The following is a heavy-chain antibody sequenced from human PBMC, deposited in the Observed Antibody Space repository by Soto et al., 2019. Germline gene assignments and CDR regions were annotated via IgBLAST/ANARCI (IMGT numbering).Heavy chain of an antibody. CDR1: GGSFSGYY. D-gene: IGHD2-15*01. CDR2: INHSGST. CDR3: ARGPTVLGYCSGGSCYSHFQH. V-gene: IGHV4-34*01. J-gene: IGHJ1*01. Sequence: SETLSLTCAVYGGSFSGYYWSWIRQPPGKGLEWIGEINHSGSTNYNPSLKSRVTISVDTSKNQFSLKLSSVTAADTAVYYCARGPTVLGYCSGGSCYSHFQHWGQGTLVTVSS.